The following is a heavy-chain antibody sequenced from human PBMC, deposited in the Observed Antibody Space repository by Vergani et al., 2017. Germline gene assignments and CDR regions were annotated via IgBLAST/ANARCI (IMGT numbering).Heavy chain of an antibody. Sequence: EVQLVESGGGLVQPGGSLRLSCAASGFTFSSYEMNWVRQAPGKGLEWVSYISSSGSTIYYADSVKGRFTISRDNAKNSLYLQMNSLRAEDTAVYYCARFTIFGVVTIDACDIWGQGTMVTVSS. J-gene: IGHJ3*02. D-gene: IGHD3-3*01. CDR2: ISSSGSTI. V-gene: IGHV3-48*03. CDR1: GFTFSSYE. CDR3: ARFTIFGVVTIDACDI.